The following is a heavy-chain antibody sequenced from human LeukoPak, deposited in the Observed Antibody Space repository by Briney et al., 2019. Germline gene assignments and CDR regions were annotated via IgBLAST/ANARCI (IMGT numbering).Heavy chain of an antibody. CDR2: ISSSSSYI. Sequence: GGSLRLSCAASGFTFSSYSMNWVRQAPGKGLEWVSSISSSSSYIYYADSVKGRFTISRDNARNTLYLQMNSLRPEDTAIYYCASDRVFYGLDVWGQGTTVTVSS. V-gene: IGHV3-21*01. J-gene: IGHJ6*02. CDR3: ASDRVFYGLDV. CDR1: GFTFSSYS.